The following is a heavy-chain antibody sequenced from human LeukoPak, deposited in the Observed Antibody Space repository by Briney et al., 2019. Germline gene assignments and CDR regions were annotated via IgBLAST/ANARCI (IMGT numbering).Heavy chain of an antibody. V-gene: IGHV3-20*04. J-gene: IGHJ4*02. CDR3: AREAYGSGRRFFDY. CDR2: INWNGGST. Sequence: GGSLRLSCAASGFNFDDYGMSWVRQAPGKGLEWVSGINWNGGSTGYADSVKGRFTISRDNSKNTVYLQMNSLRGEDTAVYYCAREAYGSGRRFFDYWGQGTLVIASS. CDR1: GFNFDDYG. D-gene: IGHD3-10*01.